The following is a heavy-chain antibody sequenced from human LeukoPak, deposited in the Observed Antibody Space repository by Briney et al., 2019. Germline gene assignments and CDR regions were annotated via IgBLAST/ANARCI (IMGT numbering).Heavy chain of an antibody. CDR1: GFTFSSYA. Sequence: GGSLRLSCAASGFTFSSYAMSWVRQAPGKGLEWVSAISGSGGSTYYADSVEGRFTISRDNSKNTLYLQMNSLRAEDTAVYYCAKDSSGYYAFDIWGQGTMVTVSS. D-gene: IGHD3-22*01. J-gene: IGHJ3*02. CDR3: AKDSSGYYAFDI. CDR2: ISGSGGST. V-gene: IGHV3-23*01.